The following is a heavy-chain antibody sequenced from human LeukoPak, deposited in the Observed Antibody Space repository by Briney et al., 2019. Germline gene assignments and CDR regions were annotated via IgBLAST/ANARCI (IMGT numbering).Heavy chain of an antibody. Sequence: KPSETPSLTCAVYGGSFSGYYWSWIRQPPGKGLEWIGEINHSGSTNYNPSLKSRVTISVDTSKNQFSLKLSSVTAADTAVYYCAGGIRSYYDSSGIYYFDYWGQGTLVTVSS. CDR3: AGGIRSYYDSSGIYYFDY. J-gene: IGHJ4*02. V-gene: IGHV4-34*01. CDR1: GGSFSGYY. D-gene: IGHD3-22*01. CDR2: INHSGST.